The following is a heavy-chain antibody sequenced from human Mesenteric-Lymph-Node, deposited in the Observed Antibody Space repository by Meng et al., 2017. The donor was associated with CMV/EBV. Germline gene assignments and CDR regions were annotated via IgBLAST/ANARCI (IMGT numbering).Heavy chain of an antibody. Sequence: QGPLQQWAAGLLKPSETLSLTCAVYGGSFSGYYWSWIRQPPGKGLEWIGEINHSGSTNYNPSLKSRVTISVDTSKNQFSLKLSSVTAADTAVYYCARHQRWLKSEGGFNYWGQGTLVTVSS. CDR2: INHSGST. D-gene: IGHD4-23*01. J-gene: IGHJ4*02. V-gene: IGHV4-34*01. CDR3: ARHQRWLKSEGGFNY. CDR1: GGSFSGYY.